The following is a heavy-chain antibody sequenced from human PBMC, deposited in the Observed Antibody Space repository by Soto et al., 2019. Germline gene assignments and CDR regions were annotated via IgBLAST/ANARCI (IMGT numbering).Heavy chain of an antibody. V-gene: IGHV6-1*01. CDR2: TYYRSNWRH. J-gene: IGHJ4*02. CDR3: ARGVAGSGFDL. D-gene: IGHD6-19*01. Sequence: SQTLSLTCAISGDSVSSNTASWNWIRSSPSRGLEWLGRTYYRSNWRHDYAVSVKSRITVNPDTSKNHFSLQLNSVTPDDTAVYYCARGVAGSGFDLWGQGTLVTVSS. CDR1: GDSVSSNTAS.